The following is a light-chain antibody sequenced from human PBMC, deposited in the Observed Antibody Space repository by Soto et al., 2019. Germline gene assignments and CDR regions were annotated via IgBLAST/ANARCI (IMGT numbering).Light chain of an antibody. V-gene: IGLV2-14*01. J-gene: IGLJ2*01. CDR1: SSDVGRYNY. CDR3: TSYATGNTVP. Sequence: QSALAQPASVSGSPGQSITISCTGTSSDVGRYNYVAWYQQHPGKAPKVLIFEVSNRPSGVSSRFSGSKSGNTASLTVSGLQAEDEADYYCTSYATGNTVPFGGGTKLTVL. CDR2: EVS.